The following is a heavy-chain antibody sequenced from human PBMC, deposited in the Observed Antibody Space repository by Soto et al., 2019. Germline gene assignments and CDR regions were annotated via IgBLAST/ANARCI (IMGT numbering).Heavy chain of an antibody. CDR1: GYTFTSYA. Sequence: ASVKVSCKASGYTFTSYAMHWVRQAPGQRLEWMGWINAGNGNTKYSQKFQGRVTITRDTSASTAYMELSSLRSEDTAVYYCARVRVRGVISFDDWGQGTLVTVYS. CDR3: ARVRVRGVISFDD. V-gene: IGHV1-3*01. J-gene: IGHJ4*02. CDR2: INAGNGNT. D-gene: IGHD3-10*01.